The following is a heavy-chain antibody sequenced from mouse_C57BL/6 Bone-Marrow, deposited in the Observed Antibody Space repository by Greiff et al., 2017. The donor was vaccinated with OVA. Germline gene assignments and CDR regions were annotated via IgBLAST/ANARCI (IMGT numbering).Heavy chain of an antibody. CDR3: ARGDYGSSPNYFDY. D-gene: IGHD1-1*01. CDR2: IYPGSGST. J-gene: IGHJ2*01. CDR1: GYTFTSYW. Sequence: QVQLQQPGAELVKPGASVKMSCKASGYTFTSYWITWVKQRPGQGLEWIGDIYPGSGSTNYNEKFKSKATLTVDTSSSTAYMQLSSLTSEDSAVYYCARGDYGSSPNYFDYWGQGTTLTVSS. V-gene: IGHV1-55*01.